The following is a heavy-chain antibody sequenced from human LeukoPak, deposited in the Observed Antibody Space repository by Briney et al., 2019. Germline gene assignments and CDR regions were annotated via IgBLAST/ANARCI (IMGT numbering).Heavy chain of an antibody. J-gene: IGHJ5*02. V-gene: IGHV1-3*01. CDR1: GYTFTSYA. D-gene: IGHD4-17*01. CDR2: INAGNGNT. CDR3: ARDLDGDYVRWFDP. Sequence: ASVKVSCKASGYTFTSYAMHWVRQAPGQRREWMGWINAGNGNTKYSQKFQGRVTITRDTSASTAYMELSSLRSEDTAVYYCARDLDGDYVRWFDPWGQGTLVTVSS.